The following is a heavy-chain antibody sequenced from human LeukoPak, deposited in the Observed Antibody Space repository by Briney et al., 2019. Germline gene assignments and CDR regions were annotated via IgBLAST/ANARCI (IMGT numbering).Heavy chain of an antibody. CDR1: GGSIISSTFY. CDR3: SGSDAFDI. J-gene: IGHJ3*02. D-gene: IGHD2-15*01. V-gene: IGHV4-39*07. Sequence: SETLSLTCTVSGGSIISSTFYWGWVRQPPGKGLEWIGSIYYSGSTNYNPSLKSRVTISVDTSKNQFSLKLSSVTAADTAVYYCSGSDAFDIWGQGTMVTVSS. CDR2: IYYSGST.